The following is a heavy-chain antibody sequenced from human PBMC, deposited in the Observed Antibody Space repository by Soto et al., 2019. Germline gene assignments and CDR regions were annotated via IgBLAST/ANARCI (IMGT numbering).Heavy chain of an antibody. Sequence: SETLSLTCTASGGSISSSSYYWGWIRQPPGKGLEWIGSIFYSGSTYYNPSLKSRVTISVDTSKNQFSLKLSSVTAADTAVYYCARHLTYCSAGSCYSDFPYYGMDVWG. CDR2: IFYSGST. V-gene: IGHV4-39*01. D-gene: IGHD2-15*01. CDR1: GGSISSSSYY. CDR3: ARHLTYCSAGSCYSDFPYYGMDV. J-gene: IGHJ6*02.